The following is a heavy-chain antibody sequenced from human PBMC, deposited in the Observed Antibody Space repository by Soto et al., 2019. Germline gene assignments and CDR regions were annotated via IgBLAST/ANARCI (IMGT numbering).Heavy chain of an antibody. J-gene: IGHJ5*02. Sequence: SQTLSLTCTVDAPSISSFFSRWVRQLAGEGLEWIGRIYTSGSTKYNPPNKSRVTMSADTSKTQFFQMLSSVTAADTAVYYRARVGVTMGRGVITVWFDPWGQGTPVTVSS. V-gene: IGHV4-4*07. CDR1: APSISSFF. CDR3: ARVGVTMGRGVITVWFDP. D-gene: IGHD3-10*01. CDR2: IYTSGST.